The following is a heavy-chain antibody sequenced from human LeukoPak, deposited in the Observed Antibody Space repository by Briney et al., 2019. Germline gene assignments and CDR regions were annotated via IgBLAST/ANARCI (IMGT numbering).Heavy chain of an antibody. CDR2: IYHSGST. CDR3: AREVVVPAAIDY. V-gene: IGHV4-30-2*01. J-gene: IGHJ4*02. CDR1: GGSISRGGYY. D-gene: IGHD2-2*01. Sequence: PSQTLSLTCTVSGGSISRGGYYWSWIRQPPGKGLEWIGYIYHSGSTYYNPPLKSRVTISVDRSKNQFSLKLSSVTAADTAVYYCAREVVVPAAIDYWGQGTLVTVSS.